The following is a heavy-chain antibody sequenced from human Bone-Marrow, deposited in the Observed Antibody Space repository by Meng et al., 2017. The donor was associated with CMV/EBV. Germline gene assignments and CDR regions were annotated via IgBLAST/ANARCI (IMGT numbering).Heavy chain of an antibody. Sequence: ASVKVSCKASGYTFSNYYMYWVRQAPGQGLDWMGKILPSGAYTSYAQKFQGRVTITRDTSTSTVYMELSSLGSEDTAVYYCARGVGHCPNGVCSTYFDLWGQGTLVTVSS. CDR2: ILPSGAYT. CDR1: GYTFSNYY. D-gene: IGHD2-8*01. V-gene: IGHV1-46*01. CDR3: ARGVGHCPNGVCSTYFDL. J-gene: IGHJ4*02.